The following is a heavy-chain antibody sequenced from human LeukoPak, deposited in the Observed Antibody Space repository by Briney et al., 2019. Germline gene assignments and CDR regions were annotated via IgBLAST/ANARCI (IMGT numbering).Heavy chain of an antibody. V-gene: IGHV3-9*01. CDR3: AKARSPLDYFVSGICLND. D-gene: IGHD3-10*01. CDR1: GFIFENYA. CDR2: INWISGTI. J-gene: IGHJ4*02. Sequence: GRSLSLSCAASGFIFENYAMHWVRQAPGKGRAWVSGINWISGTITYADSMRGRFIISRDNTKNSLYLQMNSLRPEDTALYYFAKARSPLDYFVSGICLNDWGQETLVPVS.